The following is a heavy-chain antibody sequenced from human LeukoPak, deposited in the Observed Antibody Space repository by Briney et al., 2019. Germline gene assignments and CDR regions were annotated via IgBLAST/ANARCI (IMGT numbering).Heavy chain of an antibody. CDR3: ARDHKNYYGMDV. J-gene: IGHJ6*02. CDR2: FYTSGST. CDR1: GGSINSYY. Sequence: SETLSLTCTVSGGSINSYYWSWIRQPAGKGLEWIGRFYTSGSTTYNPSLKSRVTMPVDTSKNQFSLKLTSVTAADTAVYYCARDHKNYYGMDVWGQGTTVTVSS. V-gene: IGHV4-4*07.